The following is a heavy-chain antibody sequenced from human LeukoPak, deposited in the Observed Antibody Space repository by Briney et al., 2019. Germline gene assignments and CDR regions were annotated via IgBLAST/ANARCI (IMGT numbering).Heavy chain of an antibody. CDR3: TRDLMTGFSSGWYFAY. Sequence: GGSLRLSCERSGLNFNGYAISWVRQAPGKGFEWVAVTSGSDDNTHYADYVKGRFTISRDNSANRLSLQMHSLRPDDSARYYCTRDLMTGFSSGWYFAYWGQGTLVTVSS. CDR1: GLNFNGYA. CDR2: TSGSDDNT. V-gene: IGHV3-23*01. J-gene: IGHJ4*02. D-gene: IGHD6-19*01.